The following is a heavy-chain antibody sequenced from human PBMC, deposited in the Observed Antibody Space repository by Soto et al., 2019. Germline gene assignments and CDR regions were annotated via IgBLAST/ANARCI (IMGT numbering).Heavy chain of an antibody. CDR3: ARDGGQFTTAYYMDV. J-gene: IGHJ6*03. Sequence: GGSLRLSCAASGFTFSSYGMHWVRQAPGKGLEWVAVIWYDGSNKYYADSVKGRFTISRDNSKNTLYLQMNSLRAEDTAVYYCARDGGQFTTAYYMDVWGKGTTVTVSS. V-gene: IGHV3-33*01. CDR2: IWYDGSNK. D-gene: IGHD3-22*01. CDR1: GFTFSSYG.